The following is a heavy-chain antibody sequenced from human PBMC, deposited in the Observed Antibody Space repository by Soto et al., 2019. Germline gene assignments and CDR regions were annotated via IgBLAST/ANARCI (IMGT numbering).Heavy chain of an antibody. Sequence: KPSETLSLTCSVSAGSISSVGYYWNWIRQPPGKGLEWIGYIYHSGGTYSSPSLRSRITISVDTSKNQFTLKLSSVTAADTAVYYCARDRGGYGVFDYWGQGTLVTVSS. CDR3: ARDRGGYGVFDY. V-gene: IGHV4-31*03. CDR2: IYHSGGT. CDR1: AGSISSVGYY. D-gene: IGHD5-12*01. J-gene: IGHJ4*02.